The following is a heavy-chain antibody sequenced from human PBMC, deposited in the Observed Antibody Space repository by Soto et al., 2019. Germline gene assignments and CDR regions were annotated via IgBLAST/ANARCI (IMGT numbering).Heavy chain of an antibody. CDR2: IIPISETT. Sequence: QVQLVQSGAEVKKPGSSVKVSCKASGGTFSSYAISWVRQAPGQGLEWMGGIIPISETTNYAQKFQGRVTITADESKSTAYMGLSSLRAEDTAVDYCARAQGSSTSLEIYYYCCYGMDGWGQGTTVTVSS. CDR1: GGTFSSYA. J-gene: IGHJ6*02. CDR3: ARAQGSSTSLEIYYYCCYGMDG. D-gene: IGHD2-2*01. V-gene: IGHV1-69*01.